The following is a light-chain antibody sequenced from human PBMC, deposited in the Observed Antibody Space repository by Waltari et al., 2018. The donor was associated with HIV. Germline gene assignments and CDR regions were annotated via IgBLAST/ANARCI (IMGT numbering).Light chain of an antibody. Sequence: QSVLTQPPSVSGAPGQRVTISCTGNSSTIGANYAVHRYQPFPGTAPKLLIYANTNRPSVFPARVSGSKSGTSASLAITGLRDEDEADYDCQSYDSSLSASEVFGGGTKVSV. J-gene: IGLJ2*01. CDR1: SSTIGANYA. CDR2: ANT. V-gene: IGLV1-40*01. CDR3: QSYDSSLSASEV.